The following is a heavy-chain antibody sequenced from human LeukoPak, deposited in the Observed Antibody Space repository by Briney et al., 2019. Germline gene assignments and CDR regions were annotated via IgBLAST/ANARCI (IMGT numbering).Heavy chain of an antibody. J-gene: IGHJ6*02. CDR2: ISYDGSNK. V-gene: IGHV3-30*04. Sequence: GRSLRLSCAASGFTFSSYAMHWVRQAPGKGLEWVAVISYDGSNKYYADSVKGRFTISRDNSKNTLYLQMNSLRAEDTAVYYGGGGGGGGFWSGYYPLYYYGMDVWGQGTTVTVSS. CDR1: GFTFSSYA. D-gene: IGHD3-3*01. CDR3: GGGGGGGFWSGYYPLYYYGMDV.